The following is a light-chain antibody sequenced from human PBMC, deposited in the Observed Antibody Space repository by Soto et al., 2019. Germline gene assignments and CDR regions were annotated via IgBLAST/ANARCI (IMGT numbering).Light chain of an antibody. Sequence: DVVMTQSPDSLAVSLGERATINCKSSLSVLKSLENKNYIAWYQQKPGQPPKLLMYWASTRKSGVPDRFSGSGSGTDFTLTINNVQAEDVAVYHCLQYFSTPLTFGPGTKVNV. CDR2: WAS. CDR3: LQYFSTPLT. V-gene: IGKV4-1*01. CDR1: LSVLKSLENKNY. J-gene: IGKJ3*01.